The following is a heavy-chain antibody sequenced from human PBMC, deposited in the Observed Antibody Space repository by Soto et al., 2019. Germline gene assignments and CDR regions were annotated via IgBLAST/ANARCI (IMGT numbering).Heavy chain of an antibody. D-gene: IGHD3-10*01. V-gene: IGHV4-34*01. CDR1: GESFSDFY. CDR3: ARGLRYYGSGSHYGLDV. Sequence: PSETLSPTCAASGESFSDFYWRWIRQPPGKGLEWIGEINHSGHTSYNPSLKSPVTISVDTSKNQFSLKLSSVTAADTAVYYCARGLRYYGSGSHYGLDVWGQGTTVT. J-gene: IGHJ6*02. CDR2: INHSGHT.